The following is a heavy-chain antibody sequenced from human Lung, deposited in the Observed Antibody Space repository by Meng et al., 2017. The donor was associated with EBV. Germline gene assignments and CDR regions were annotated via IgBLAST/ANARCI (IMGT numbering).Heavy chain of an antibody. CDR2: IYWDDDK. J-gene: IGHJ4*02. CDR3: THRPMTSAYYYFDY. Sequence: QITLKELGPTLVKPKQNLTRTWTFTWFSLSIRGVGVGWIRQAPGKALEWLALIYWDDDKRYSPSLKSRLTITKDTSKNQVVLTMTNMDPVDTATYYCTHRPMTSAYYYFDYWGQGTLVTVSS. V-gene: IGHV2-5*02. CDR1: WFSLSIRGVG. D-gene: IGHD3-22*01.